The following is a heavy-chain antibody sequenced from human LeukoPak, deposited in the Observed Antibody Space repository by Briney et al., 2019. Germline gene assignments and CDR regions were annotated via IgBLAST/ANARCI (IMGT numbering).Heavy chain of an antibody. Sequence: GGSQRLSCAASGFTFSNYWMSWVRQAPGKGLEWVANIKQDGSEKYYVDSVKGRFTISRDNAKNSLYLQMNSLRAEDTAVYYCARGGFYSSGWQLDYWGQGTLVTVSS. J-gene: IGHJ4*02. CDR2: IKQDGSEK. D-gene: IGHD6-19*01. CDR3: ARGGFYSSGWQLDY. CDR1: GFTFSNYW. V-gene: IGHV3-7*01.